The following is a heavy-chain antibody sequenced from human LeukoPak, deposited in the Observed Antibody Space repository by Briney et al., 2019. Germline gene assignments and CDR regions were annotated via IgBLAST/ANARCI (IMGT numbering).Heavy chain of an antibody. J-gene: IGHJ4*02. CDR2: VRNDGTDK. CDR1: GFTFSNYW. Sequence: PGGSLRLSCAASGFTFSNYWMSWVRQAPGKGLEWVAFVRNDGTDKHYADSVKGRFTISRDNSKNTVYLQMNSLRAEDTAVYYCAKDLGTLISGSYYFYFDYWGQGTLVTVSS. CDR3: AKDLGTLISGSYYFYFDY. V-gene: IGHV3-30*02. D-gene: IGHD3-10*01.